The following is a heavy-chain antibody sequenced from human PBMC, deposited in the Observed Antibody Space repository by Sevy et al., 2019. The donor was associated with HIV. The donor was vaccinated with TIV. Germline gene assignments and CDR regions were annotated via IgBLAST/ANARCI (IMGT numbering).Heavy chain of an antibody. D-gene: IGHD3-22*01. CDR1: GFTFSSYS. V-gene: IGHV3-21*01. CDR2: ISSSISYI. Sequence: GGSLRLSCAASGFTFSSYSMNWVGQAPGKGLEWVSSISSSISYIYYADSVKGRFTISRDNAKNSLYLQMNSLRAEDTAVYYCATGKVNYYDSTFARVWGQGTLVTVSS. J-gene: IGHJ4*02. CDR3: ATGKVNYYDSTFARV.